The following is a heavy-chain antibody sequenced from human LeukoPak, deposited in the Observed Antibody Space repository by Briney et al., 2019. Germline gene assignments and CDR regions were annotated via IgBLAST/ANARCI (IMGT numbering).Heavy chain of an antibody. Sequence: PGGSLRLSCAASGFTFGSYAMTWVRQTPGKGLEWVSGVSTGGSTTYYVDSVKGRFTISRDNSKNTLYLQMNSLRAEDTAVYYCAKDSGSWNGDFDRWGQGTLVTVSA. D-gene: IGHD1-1*01. CDR1: GFTFGSYA. CDR2: VSTGGSTT. CDR3: AKDSGSWNGDFDR. V-gene: IGHV3-23*01. J-gene: IGHJ4*02.